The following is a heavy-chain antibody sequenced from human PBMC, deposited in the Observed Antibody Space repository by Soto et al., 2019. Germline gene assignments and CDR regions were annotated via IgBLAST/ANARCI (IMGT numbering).Heavy chain of an antibody. J-gene: IGHJ4*02. D-gene: IGHD3-22*01. CDR3: ARASSGYYAIYYFDY. CDR2: INHSGST. V-gene: IGHV4-34*01. Sequence: SETLSLTCAVYGGSFSGYYWSWIRQPPGKRLEWIGEINHSGSTNYNPSLKSRVSISVDTSKNQLSLKLSSVTAADTAVYYCARASSGYYAIYYFDYWGQGTLVTVSS. CDR1: GGSFSGYY.